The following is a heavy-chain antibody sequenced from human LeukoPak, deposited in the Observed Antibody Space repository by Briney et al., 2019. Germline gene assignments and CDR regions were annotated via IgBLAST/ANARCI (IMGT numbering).Heavy chain of an antibody. D-gene: IGHD5-12*01. CDR1: GGSMTMYY. J-gene: IGHJ4*02. V-gene: IGHV4-59*01. Sequence: PSETLSLTCTVSGGSMTMYYWNWFRQPPGKGLEWIGYVYYNGNTNYNPSLKSRVTISVDTSKSQFSLRLSSVTAADTAVYYCARESSVDIVATIAYWGQGTLVTVSS. CDR2: VYYNGNT. CDR3: ARESSVDIVATIAY.